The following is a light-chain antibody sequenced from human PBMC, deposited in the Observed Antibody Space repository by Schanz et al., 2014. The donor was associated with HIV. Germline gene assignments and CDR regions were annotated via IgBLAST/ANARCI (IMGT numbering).Light chain of an antibody. V-gene: IGLV1-44*01. Sequence: QSVLTQPPSASGTPGQRVTISCSGSSSNIGSNTVNWYQQLPGTAPKLLIYSNNQRPSGVPDRFSGSKSGTSASLAISGLRSDDEAHYYCATWDDSLNGVVFGGGTKLTVL. CDR3: ATWDDSLNGVV. CDR1: SSNIGSNT. J-gene: IGLJ2*01. CDR2: SNN.